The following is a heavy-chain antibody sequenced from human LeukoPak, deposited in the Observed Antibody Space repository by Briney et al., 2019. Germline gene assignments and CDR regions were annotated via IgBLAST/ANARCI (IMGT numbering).Heavy chain of an antibody. CDR3: ARAGYSSSSLVDY. CDR2: INPNSGGT. V-gene: IGHV1-2*02. D-gene: IGHD6-6*01. Sequence: GASVKVSCKASGYTFTGYYMHWVRQAPGQGLEWMGWINPNSGGTNYAQNFQGRVTMTRDTSISTAYRELSRLRSDDTAVYYCARAGYSSSSLVDYWGQGTLVTVSS. CDR1: GYTFTGYY. J-gene: IGHJ4*02.